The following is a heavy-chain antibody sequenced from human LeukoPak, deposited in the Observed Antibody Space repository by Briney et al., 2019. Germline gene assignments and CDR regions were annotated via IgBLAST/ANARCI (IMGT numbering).Heavy chain of an antibody. Sequence: GGSLRLSCAASGFTFSSHGMHWVRQAPGKGLEWVAVISYEGGTQHYADSVKGRFIISRDNPRNTLYLQMNILRTEDTAVYYCAKEGTPQVSTWYDLWGQGTQVIVSS. D-gene: IGHD3-10*01. CDR2: ISYEGGTQ. V-gene: IGHV3-30*18. J-gene: IGHJ5*02. CDR3: AKEGTPQVSTWYDL. CDR1: GFTFSSHG.